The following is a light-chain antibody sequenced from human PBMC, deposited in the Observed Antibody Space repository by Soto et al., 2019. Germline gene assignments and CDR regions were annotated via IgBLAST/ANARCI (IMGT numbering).Light chain of an antibody. J-gene: IGLJ1*01. CDR2: SNN. V-gene: IGLV1-44*01. CDR1: SSNIGSNT. Sequence: VLTQSPSASGTPGQRVTISCSGSSSNIGSNTVSWYQQLPGTAPKLLIYSNNQRPSGVPDRFSGSKSGTSASLAIGGLQSEDEGDYYCATWDDSLNGHVFGTGTKVTVL. CDR3: ATWDDSLNGHV.